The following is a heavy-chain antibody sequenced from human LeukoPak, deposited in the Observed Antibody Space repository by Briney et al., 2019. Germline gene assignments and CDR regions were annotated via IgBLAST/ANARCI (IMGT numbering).Heavy chain of an antibody. CDR3: ARRWCSSTSCQFDY. Sequence: ASVKVSCKASGGTFSSYAISWVRQAPGQGLEWMGGIIPIFGTANYAQNFQGRVTMTRDTSTSTVYMELSSLRSDDTAVYYCARRWCSSTSCQFDYWGQGTLVTVSS. CDR1: GGTFSSYA. CDR2: IIPIFGTA. D-gene: IGHD2-2*01. J-gene: IGHJ4*02. V-gene: IGHV1-69*05.